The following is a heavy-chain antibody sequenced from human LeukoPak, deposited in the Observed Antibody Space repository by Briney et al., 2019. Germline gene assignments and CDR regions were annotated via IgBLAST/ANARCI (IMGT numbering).Heavy chain of an antibody. J-gene: IGHJ4*02. CDR3: AKGFWSGYYTGAFDY. CDR2: ISWNSGSI. Sequence: GGSLRLSCAASGSTFDDYAMHWVRQAPGKGLEWVSGISWNSGSIGYADSVKGRFTISRDNAKNSLYLQMNSLRAEDMALYYCAKGFWSGYYTGAFDYWGQGTLVTVSS. D-gene: IGHD3-3*01. V-gene: IGHV3-9*03. CDR1: GSTFDDYA.